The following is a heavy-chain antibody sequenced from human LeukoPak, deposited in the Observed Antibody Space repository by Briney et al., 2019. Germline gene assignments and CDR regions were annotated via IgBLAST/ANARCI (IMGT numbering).Heavy chain of an antibody. D-gene: IGHD3-22*01. Sequence: GGSPRLSCAASGFTFSSYSMNWVRQAPGKGLEWVSSISSSSSYIYYADSVKGRFTISRDNAKNSLYLQMNSLRAEDTAVYYCARDRWYYYDSSGYSVDYWGQGTLVTVSP. J-gene: IGHJ4*02. CDR2: ISSSSSYI. V-gene: IGHV3-21*01. CDR1: GFTFSSYS. CDR3: ARDRWYYYDSSGYSVDY.